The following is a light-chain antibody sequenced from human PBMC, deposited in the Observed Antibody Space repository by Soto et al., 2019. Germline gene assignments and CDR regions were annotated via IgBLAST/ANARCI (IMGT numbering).Light chain of an antibody. J-gene: IGKJ4*01. CDR2: GAS. Sequence: EIVLTQSPGTLSLSPGERATLSCRASQSVSSSFLAWYQQKPGQAPRLLIYGASSRATGIPDRFSGSGSGTDFTLTISRLEPEDVAVYYCQQYDSPPLTFGGGTKVEI. CDR1: QSVSSSF. V-gene: IGKV3-20*01. CDR3: QQYDSPPLT.